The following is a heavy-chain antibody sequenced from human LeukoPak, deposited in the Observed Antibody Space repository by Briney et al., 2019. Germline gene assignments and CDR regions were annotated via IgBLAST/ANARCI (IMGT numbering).Heavy chain of an antibody. J-gene: IGHJ2*01. CDR3: ARGTVTTNWYFDL. D-gene: IGHD4-17*01. V-gene: IGHV1-46*01. CDR1: GGTFSSYA. Sequence: ASVKVSCKASGGTFSSYAISWVRQAPGQGLEWMGIINPSGGSTSYAQKFQGRVTMTRDTSTSTVYMELSSLRSEDTAVYYCARGTVTTNWYFDLWGRGTLVTVSS. CDR2: INPSGGST.